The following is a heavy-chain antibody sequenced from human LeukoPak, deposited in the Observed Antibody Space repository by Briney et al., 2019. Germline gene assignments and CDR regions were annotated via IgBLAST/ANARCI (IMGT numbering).Heavy chain of an antibody. D-gene: IGHD2-2*01. V-gene: IGHV1-69*13. CDR1: GGTFSSYA. CDR3: ARDVVVVPVASYYYYYMDV. J-gene: IGHJ6*03. Sequence: SVKVSCKASGGTFSSYAISWVRQAPGQGLEWMGGIIPIFGTANYAQKFQGRVTITADESTSTAYMEQSSLRSEDTAVYYCARDVVVVPVASYYYYYMDVWGKGTTVTVSS. CDR2: IIPIFGTA.